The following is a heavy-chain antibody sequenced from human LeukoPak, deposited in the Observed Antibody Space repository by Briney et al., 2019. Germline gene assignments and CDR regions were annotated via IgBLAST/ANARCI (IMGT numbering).Heavy chain of an antibody. Sequence: SDTLSLTCTVSGYSISSGYYWVRIRQPPGKGLEWIGSIFHSGYTYDNPSLKSRVTISVDRSKNQFSLNLSSVTAADTAVYYCARDLRSVAGTGWFDPWGQGTLVTVSS. CDR2: IFHSGYT. V-gene: IGHV4-38-2*02. CDR1: GYSISSGYY. J-gene: IGHJ5*02. CDR3: ARDLRSVAGTGWFDP. D-gene: IGHD6-19*01.